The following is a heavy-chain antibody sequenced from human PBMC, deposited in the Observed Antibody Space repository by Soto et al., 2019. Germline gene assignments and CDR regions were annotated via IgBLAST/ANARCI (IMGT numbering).Heavy chain of an antibody. CDR1: RFIPSSYA. V-gene: IGHV3-23*01. D-gene: IGHD6-13*01. Sequence: PGRSLRLPCVVSRFIPSSYAMSWVRQATGKGLEWVSGISGSGGATSYADSVKGRFTISRDNSKNTLYLQMNSLSAEDTAIYYCAKDAIMVSSSFNYFDFWGQGALVTVSS. CDR3: AKDAIMVSSSFNYFDF. CDR2: ISGSGGAT. J-gene: IGHJ4*02.